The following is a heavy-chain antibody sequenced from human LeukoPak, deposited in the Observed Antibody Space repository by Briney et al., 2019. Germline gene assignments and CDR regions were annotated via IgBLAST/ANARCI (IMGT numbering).Heavy chain of an antibody. CDR3: ARTLGYCTNVLCYYFDY. J-gene: IGHJ4*02. CDR1: GFTFTSYG. D-gene: IGHD2-8*01. CDR2: ISSSSSYI. Sequence: TGGSLRLSCAASGFTFTSYGMTWVRQAQGKGLEWVSSISSSSSYIYYADSVKGRFTISRDNAKNSLYLQMNSLRAEDTAVYYCARTLGYCTNVLCYYFDYWGQGTLVTVSS. V-gene: IGHV3-21*01.